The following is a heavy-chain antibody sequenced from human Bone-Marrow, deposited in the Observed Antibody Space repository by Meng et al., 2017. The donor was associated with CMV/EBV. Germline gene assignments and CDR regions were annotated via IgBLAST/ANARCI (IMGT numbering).Heavy chain of an antibody. V-gene: IGHV4-59*01. D-gene: IGHD6-19*01. CDR1: GGSISSYY. J-gene: IGHJ4*02. CDR3: AREGIIAVAGTGFDY. CDR2: IYYSGST. Sequence: GSLRLSCTVSGGSISSYYWSWIRQPPGKGLEWIGYIYYSGSTNYNPSLKSRVTISVDTSKNQFSLKLSSVTAADTAVYYCAREGIIAVAGTGFDYWGQGTLVTVSS.